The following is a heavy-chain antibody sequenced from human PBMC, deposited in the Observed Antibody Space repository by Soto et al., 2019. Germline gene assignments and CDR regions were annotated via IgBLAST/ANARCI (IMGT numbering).Heavy chain of an antibody. J-gene: IGHJ1*01. CDR3: ARDWTIFGVVPDFQH. CDR1: GFTFSSYW. CDR2: INSDGSST. V-gene: IGHV3-74*01. D-gene: IGHD3-3*01. Sequence: GGSLRLSCAASGFTFSSYWMHWVRQAPGKGLVWVSRINSDGSSTSYADSVKGRFTISRDNAKNTLYLQMNSLRAEDTAVYYCARDWTIFGVVPDFQHWGQGTLVTVSS.